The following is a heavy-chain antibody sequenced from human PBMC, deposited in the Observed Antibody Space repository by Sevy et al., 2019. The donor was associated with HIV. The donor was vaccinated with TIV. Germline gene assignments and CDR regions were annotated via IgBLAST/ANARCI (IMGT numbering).Heavy chain of an antibody. Sequence: GGSLSLSCAASGFTFTTYAMNWVRQAPGKGLEWVSTISGSGGSLYYADSVKGRFTISRDNSKNTSYLQMNSLRAADTALYYCARDHGESSGYYPLGAFDIWGQGTMVTVSS. V-gene: IGHV3-23*01. D-gene: IGHD3-22*01. J-gene: IGHJ3*02. CDR1: GFTFTTYA. CDR2: ISGSGGSL. CDR3: ARDHGESSGYYPLGAFDI.